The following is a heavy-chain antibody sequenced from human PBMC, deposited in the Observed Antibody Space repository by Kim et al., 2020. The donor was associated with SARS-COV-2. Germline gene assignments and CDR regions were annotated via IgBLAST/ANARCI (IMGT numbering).Heavy chain of an antibody. CDR3: ARDPVGDGYSFFDY. CDR1: GLTVSSNH. CDR2: IFRGGST. J-gene: IGHJ4*02. D-gene: IGHD4-4*01. Sequence: GGSLRLSCAASGLTVSSNHMAWLRQAPGKGLEWVSVIFRGGSTYYAASLQGRFTISRDYSKDTLSLQMNSLRAEDTAIYYCARDPVGDGYSFFDYWGQGTLVIVSS. V-gene: IGHV3-53*01.